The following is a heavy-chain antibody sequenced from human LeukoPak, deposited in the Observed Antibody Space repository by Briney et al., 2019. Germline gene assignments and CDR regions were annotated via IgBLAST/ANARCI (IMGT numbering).Heavy chain of an antibody. Sequence: PSETLSLTCTVSGGSISSYYWSWIRQPAGKGLEWIGRIYTGGSTNYNPSLKSRVTMSVDTSKNQFSLKLSSVTAADTAVYYCARGASSGYYYPLDYWGQGTLVTVSS. D-gene: IGHD3-22*01. CDR1: GGSISSYY. CDR2: IYTGGST. CDR3: ARGASSGYYYPLDY. J-gene: IGHJ4*02. V-gene: IGHV4-4*07.